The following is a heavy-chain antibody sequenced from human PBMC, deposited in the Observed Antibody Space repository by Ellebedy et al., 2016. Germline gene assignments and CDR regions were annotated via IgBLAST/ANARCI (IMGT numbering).Heavy chain of an antibody. CDR3: ARDDSSGWYVRPEGYMDV. J-gene: IGHJ6*03. CDR1: GFTFSSYA. D-gene: IGHD6-19*01. Sequence: GESLKISCAASGFTFSSYAMHWVRQAPGKGLEWVAVISYDGSNKYYADSVKGRFTISRDNAKNTLYLQMNGLRAEDTAVYYCARDDSSGWYVRPEGYMDVWGKGTTVTVSS. V-gene: IGHV3-30-3*01. CDR2: ISYDGSNK.